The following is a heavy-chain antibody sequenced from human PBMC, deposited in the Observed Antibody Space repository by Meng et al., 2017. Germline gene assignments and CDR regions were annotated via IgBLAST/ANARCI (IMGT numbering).Heavy chain of an antibody. CDR2: MNPKSGNT. CDR1: GYTFANYD. CDR3: ARVYGDIDY. J-gene: IGHJ4*02. Sequence: QVQLGQSGAEVKKPGASVKVSCKTSGYTFANYDINWVRQATGQGLEWVGWMNPKSGNTGFAQKFQGRVTMTRDTSITTAYMELSSLRSEDTAVYYCARVYGDIDYWGQGTLVTVSS. D-gene: IGHD4-17*01. V-gene: IGHV1-8*01.